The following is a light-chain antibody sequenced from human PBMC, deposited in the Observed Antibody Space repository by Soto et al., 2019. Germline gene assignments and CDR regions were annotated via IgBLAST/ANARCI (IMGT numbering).Light chain of an antibody. J-gene: IGKJ4*01. CDR3: QHYNTSPPQLT. Sequence: IVLTQSAAALSLSPVESATLSCRASQSVSSYLAWYQQHPGPAPRLLIYDASNTATGIPARFSGSGSGTEFTLTIIILHSEDFAVYHGQHYNTSPPQLTSGGGTKVDI. CDR1: QSVSSY. CDR2: DAS. V-gene: IGKV3-11*01.